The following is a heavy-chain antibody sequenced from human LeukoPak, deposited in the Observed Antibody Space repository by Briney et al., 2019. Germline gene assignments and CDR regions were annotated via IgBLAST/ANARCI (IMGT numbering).Heavy chain of an antibody. Sequence: GRSLRLSCTASGFTFGDHAMSWVRQAPGKGLEWLSLIRAKTFGGASEYAASVKGRFTISRDDSKSIAYLQMDSLTTEDTAVYYCTRDSLYCSTSTCYGSSAIFYYYMVAWGKGTMVTVSS. D-gene: IGHD2-2*01. CDR1: GFTFGDHA. CDR2: IRAKTFGGAS. CDR3: TRDSLYCSTSTCYGSSAIFYYYMVA. J-gene: IGHJ6*03. V-gene: IGHV3-49*04.